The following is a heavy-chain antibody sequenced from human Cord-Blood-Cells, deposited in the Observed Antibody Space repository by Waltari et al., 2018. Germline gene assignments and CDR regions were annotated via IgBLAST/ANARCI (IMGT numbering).Heavy chain of an antibody. CDR1: GGSISSSSYY. CDR3: ASRLIYGDYVGPDY. Sequence: QLQLQESGPGLVKPSETLSLTCTVSGGSISSSSYYWGWIRQPPGKGLEWIGSIYYSGSTYYNHSLKSRVTIYVDTSKNQFSLKLSSVTAADTAVYYCASRLIYGDYVGPDYWGQGTLVTVSS. J-gene: IGHJ4*02. D-gene: IGHD4-17*01. V-gene: IGHV4-39*01. CDR2: IYYSGST.